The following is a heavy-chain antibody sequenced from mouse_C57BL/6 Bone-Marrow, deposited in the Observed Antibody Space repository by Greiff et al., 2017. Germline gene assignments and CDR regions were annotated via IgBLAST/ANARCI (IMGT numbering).Heavy chain of an antibody. D-gene: IGHD2-2*01. CDR3: VRDDGYDGGYWYFDV. CDR2: IRSKSSNYAT. CDR1: GFTFNTYA. J-gene: IGHJ1*03. Sequence: EVQLVESGGGLVQPKGSLKLSCAASGFTFNTYAMHWVRQAPGKGLEWVARIRSKSSNYATYYADSVKDRFTISRDDSQSMLYRQMNNLKTEDTAMDYCVRDDGYDGGYWYFDVWGTGTTVTVSA. V-gene: IGHV10-3*01.